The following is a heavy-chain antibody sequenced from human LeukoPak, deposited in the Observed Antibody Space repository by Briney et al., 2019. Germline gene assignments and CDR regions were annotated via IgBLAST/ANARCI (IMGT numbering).Heavy chain of an antibody. CDR2: ISSSSSYI. CDR1: GFTFSSYS. Sequence: GGSLRLSCAASGFTFSSYSMNWVRQAPGKGLEWVSSISSSSSYIYYADSVKGRFTISRDNSKNTLYLQMNSLRAEDTAVYYCAKDRSGSYSQGLDYWGQGTLVTVSS. D-gene: IGHD1-26*01. CDR3: AKDRSGSYSQGLDY. V-gene: IGHV3-21*01. J-gene: IGHJ4*02.